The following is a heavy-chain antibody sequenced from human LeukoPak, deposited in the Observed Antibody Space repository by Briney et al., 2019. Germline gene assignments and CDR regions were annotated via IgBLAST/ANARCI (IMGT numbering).Heavy chain of an antibody. J-gene: IGHJ6*03. Sequence: ASVKVSCKASGYTFTGYYMHWVRQAPGQGLEWMGWINPNSGGTNYAQKFQGRVTMTRDTSISTAYMELSRLRSDDTAVYYCARDGPYCSGGSCYSGCYYYMDVWGKGTTVTVSS. CDR2: INPNSGGT. D-gene: IGHD2-15*01. V-gene: IGHV1-2*02. CDR1: GYTFTGYY. CDR3: ARDGPYCSGGSCYSGCYYYMDV.